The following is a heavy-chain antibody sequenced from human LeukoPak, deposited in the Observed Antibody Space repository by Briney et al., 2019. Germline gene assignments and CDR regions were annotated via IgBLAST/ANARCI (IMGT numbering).Heavy chain of an antibody. CDR1: GYTFTGYY. CDR3: ARDIFDSSGWYWFDP. J-gene: IGHJ5*02. D-gene: IGHD6-19*01. Sequence: GASVKVSCKASGYTFTGYYMHWVRQAPGQGLEWMGWIYPNSGGTNYAQKFQGRVTMTRDTSISTAYMELSRLRSDDTAVYYCARDIFDSSGWYWFDPWGQGTLVTVSS. CDR2: IYPNSGGT. V-gene: IGHV1-2*02.